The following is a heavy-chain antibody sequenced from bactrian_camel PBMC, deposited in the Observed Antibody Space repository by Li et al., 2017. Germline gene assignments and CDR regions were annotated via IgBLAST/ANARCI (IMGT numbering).Heavy chain of an antibody. Sequence: QVQLVESGGGSVQPGGSLRLSCAVSGKTSNSYGSYCMAWFRQTTEKGRKPIAAIDSDGSTSYADSVNARFTISRDNAKNTVSLQMNSLAPEDTAVYYCIRNPDPWNNAPADHVERSDFGYRGQGTQVTVS. CDR3: IRNPDPWNNAPADHVERSDFGY. V-gene: IGHV3S53*01. J-gene: IGHJ6*01. CDR2: IDSDGST. CDR1: GKTSNSYGSYC. D-gene: IGHD1*01.